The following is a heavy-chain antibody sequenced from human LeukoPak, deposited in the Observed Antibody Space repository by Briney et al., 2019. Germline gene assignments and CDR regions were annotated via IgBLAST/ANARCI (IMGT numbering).Heavy chain of an antibody. CDR1: GFTFSSYA. CDR2: ISYDGSNK. V-gene: IGHV3-30*04. Sequence: PGGSLRLSCAASGFTFSSYAMHWVRQAPGKGLEWVAVISYDGSNKYYADSVKGRFTISRDNSKNTLYLQMNSLRAEDTAVYYCARVVVVTANSDYWGQGTLVTGSS. CDR3: ARVVVVTANSDY. J-gene: IGHJ4*02. D-gene: IGHD2-21*02.